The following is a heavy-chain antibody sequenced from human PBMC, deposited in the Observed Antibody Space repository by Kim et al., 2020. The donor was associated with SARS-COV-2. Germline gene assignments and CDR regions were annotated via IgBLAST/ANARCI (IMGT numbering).Heavy chain of an antibody. Sequence: SETLSLTCAVYGGSFSGYYWSWIRQPPGKGLEWIGEINHSGSTNYNPSLKSRVTISVDTSKNQFSLKLSSVTAADTAVYYCARATLSIAAAGTRWFDPWGQGTLVTVSS. CDR2: INHSGST. CDR3: ARATLSIAAAGTRWFDP. CDR1: GGSFSGYY. D-gene: IGHD6-13*01. J-gene: IGHJ5*02. V-gene: IGHV4-34*01.